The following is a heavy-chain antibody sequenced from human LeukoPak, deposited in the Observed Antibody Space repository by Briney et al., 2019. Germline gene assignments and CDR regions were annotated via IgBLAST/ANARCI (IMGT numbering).Heavy chain of an antibody. J-gene: IGHJ4*02. Sequence: GASVKVSCKASGYTFTGYYLHWVRQAPGQGLEWMGWLNPKTGGTSYAQKFQGRVTMTRDTSISTVNMELSRLTSDDTAVYYCARATAESDHWGQGTLVTVSS. CDR1: GYTFTGYY. CDR2: LNPKTGGT. CDR3: ARATAESDH. V-gene: IGHV1-2*02. D-gene: IGHD1-14*01.